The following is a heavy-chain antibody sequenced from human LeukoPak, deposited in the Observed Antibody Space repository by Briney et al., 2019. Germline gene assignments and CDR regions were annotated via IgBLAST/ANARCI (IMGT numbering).Heavy chain of an antibody. J-gene: IGHJ4*02. CDR1: GASISRYN. Sequence: SETLSLTCTVSGASISRYNWNWIRQPVGKGLEWIGRIHTSGSTFSDPSLKSRVTMSVDTSKSQFSLKVTSVTAADTAVYYCASQSVVGGDGFDYWGQGTLVTVSS. D-gene: IGHD1-26*01. CDR2: IHTSGST. V-gene: IGHV4-4*07. CDR3: ASQSVVGGDGFDY.